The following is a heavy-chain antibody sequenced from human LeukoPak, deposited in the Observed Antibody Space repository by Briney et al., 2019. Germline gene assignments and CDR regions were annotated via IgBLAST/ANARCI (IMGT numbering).Heavy chain of an antibody. CDR2: INPNSGGT. CDR3: ARARDYYYYYYMDV. V-gene: IGHV1-2*02. J-gene: IGHJ6*03. Sequence: ASVKVSCKASGGTFSSYAISWVRQAPGQGLEWMGWINPNSGGTNYAQKFQGRVTMTRDTSISTAYMELSRLRSDDTAVYYCARARDYYYYYYMDVWGKGTTVTVSS. CDR1: GGTFSSYA.